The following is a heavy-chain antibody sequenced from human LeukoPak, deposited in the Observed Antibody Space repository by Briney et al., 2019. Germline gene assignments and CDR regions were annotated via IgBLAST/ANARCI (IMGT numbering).Heavy chain of an antibody. D-gene: IGHD6-6*01. J-gene: IGHJ6*03. V-gene: IGHV4-4*07. CDR1: GGSISSYY. CDR3: ARADSEQLVSDYYYYMDV. CDR2: IYTSGST. Sequence: SETLSLTCTVSGGSISSYYWSWIRQPAGKGLEWIGRIYTSGSTNYNPSLKSRVTMSVDTSKNQFSPKLSSVTAADTAVYYCARADSEQLVSDYYYYMDVWGKGTTVTVSS.